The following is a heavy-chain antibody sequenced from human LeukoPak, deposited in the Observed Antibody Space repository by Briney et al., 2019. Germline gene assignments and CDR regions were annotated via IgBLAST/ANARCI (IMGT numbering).Heavy chain of an antibody. CDR1: GYPFTSYG. CDR2: ISAYNGNT. D-gene: IGHD3-10*01. J-gene: IGHJ4*02. Sequence: ASVKVSCKASGYPFTSYGISWVRQAPGQGLEWMGWISAYNGNTNYAQKLQGRVAMTTDTSTSTAYMELRSLRSDDTAVYYCARDYSGQDLRIPRYWGQGTLVTVSS. V-gene: IGHV1-18*01. CDR3: ARDYSGQDLRIPRY.